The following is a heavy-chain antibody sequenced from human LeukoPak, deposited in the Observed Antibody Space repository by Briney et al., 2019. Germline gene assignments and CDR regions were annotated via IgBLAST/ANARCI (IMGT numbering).Heavy chain of an antibody. J-gene: IGHJ3*01. CDR2: IYYSGCT. CDR1: GGPISSSTYY. CDR3: ATSFILPGAFDV. D-gene: IGHD2-21*02. Sequence: SETLSLTCTVSGGPISSSTYYWGWIRQSPGKGLEWIGTIYYSGCTYYNPSLKSRVTISLDTSKNQFSLKLSSVTAADTAVYYCATSFILPGAFDVWGQGTMVTVSS. V-gene: IGHV4-39*07.